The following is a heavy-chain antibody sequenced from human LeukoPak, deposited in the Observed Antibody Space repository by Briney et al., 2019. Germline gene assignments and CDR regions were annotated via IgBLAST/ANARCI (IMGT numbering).Heavy chain of an antibody. CDR2: INSDGSST. CDR3: ARDRGWYGVDP. Sequence: GGSLRLSCAASGFTFSTYSMNWVRQAPGKGLVWVSRINSDGSSTTYADSVKGRFTISRDNAKNTLYLQMNSLRAEDTAVYYCARDRGWYGVDPWGQGTLVTVSS. J-gene: IGHJ5*02. CDR1: GFTFSTYS. V-gene: IGHV3-74*01. D-gene: IGHD6-19*01.